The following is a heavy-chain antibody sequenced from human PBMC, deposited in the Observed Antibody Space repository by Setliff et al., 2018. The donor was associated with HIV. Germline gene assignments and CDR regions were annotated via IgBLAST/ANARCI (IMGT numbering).Heavy chain of an antibody. D-gene: IGHD3-16*01. CDR1: GDSIDSPHC. CDR2: VCQRRGI. J-gene: IGHJ4*02. CDR3: VGNSGWALGS. V-gene: IGHV4-4*02. Sequence: PSETLSLTCTVSGDSIDSPHCWSWVRQSLEKGREWFGEVCQRRGINYYPFFWSRATISMDKPKSHFSLRLTSVTAADTAVYFCVGNSGWALGSWGQGTLVTVSS.